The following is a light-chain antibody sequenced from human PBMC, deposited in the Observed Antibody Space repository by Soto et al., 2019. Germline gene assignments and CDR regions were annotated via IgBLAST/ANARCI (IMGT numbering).Light chain of an antibody. CDR3: QQRTNWPPVT. CDR1: QSISSY. J-gene: IGKJ1*01. Sequence: EIVLTQSPATLSLSPGERATLSCRASQSISSYLAWYQQKPGQAPRLLMYDASNRATGIPARFSGSGSGTDFTLTISSLEPEDFAVYYCQQRTNWPPVTFGQGTKVEIK. CDR2: DAS. V-gene: IGKV3-11*01.